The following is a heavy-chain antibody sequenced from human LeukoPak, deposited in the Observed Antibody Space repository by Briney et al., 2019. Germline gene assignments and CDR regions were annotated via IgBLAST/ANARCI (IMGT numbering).Heavy chain of an antibody. J-gene: IGHJ4*02. D-gene: IGHD1-26*01. V-gene: IGHV4-34*01. CDR3: AILTSGSPDY. CDR2: INHSGST. Sequence: SETLSLTCAVYGGSFSGYYWSWIRQPPGKGLEWIGEINHSGSTNYNPSLKSRVTISADTSKNQFSLKLSSVTAADTAVYYCAILTSGSPDYWGQGTLVTVSS. CDR1: GGSFSGYY.